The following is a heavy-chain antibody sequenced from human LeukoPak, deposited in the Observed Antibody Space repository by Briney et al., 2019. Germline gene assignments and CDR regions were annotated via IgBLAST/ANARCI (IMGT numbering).Heavy chain of an antibody. J-gene: IGHJ5*02. CDR2: INPNSGGT. V-gene: IGHV1-2*02. D-gene: IGHD1-26*01. Sequence: ASVKVSCKASGYTFTGYYMHWVRQAPGQGLEWMGWINPNSGGTNYAQKFQGRVTMTRDTSISTAYMELSRLRSDDTAVYYCARVVGATLNNWFDPWGQGTLVTVSS. CDR3: ARVVGATLNNWFDP. CDR1: GYTFTGYY.